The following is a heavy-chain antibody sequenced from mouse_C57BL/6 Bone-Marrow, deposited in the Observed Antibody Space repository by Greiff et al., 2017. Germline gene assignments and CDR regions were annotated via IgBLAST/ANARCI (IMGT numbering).Heavy chain of an antibody. D-gene: IGHD2-2*01. V-gene: IGHV1-59*01. J-gene: IGHJ4*01. CDR3: ARKSVWLPFHAMDY. CDR1: GYTFTSYW. Sequence: QVQLQQPGAELVRPGTSVKLSCKASGYTFTSYWMHWVKQRPGQGLEWIGVIDPSDSYTNYNQKFKGKATLTVDTSSSTAYMQLSSLTSEDSAVYYCARKSVWLPFHAMDYWGQGTSVTVAA. CDR2: IDPSDSYT.